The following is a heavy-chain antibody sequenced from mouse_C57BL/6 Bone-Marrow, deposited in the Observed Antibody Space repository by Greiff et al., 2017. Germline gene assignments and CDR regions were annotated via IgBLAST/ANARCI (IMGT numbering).Heavy chain of an antibody. CDR2: IQPNSGST. CDR3: ARGYYGSSFAWFAY. J-gene: IGHJ3*01. V-gene: IGHV1-64*01. D-gene: IGHD1-1*01. Sequence: QVQLQQPGAELVKPGASVKLSCKASGYTFTSYWMHWVKQRPGQGLEWIGMIQPNSGSTNYNEKFKSKATLTVDKSSSTAYMQLSSLTSEDSAVYYCARGYYGSSFAWFAYWGQGTLVTVSA. CDR1: GYTFTSYW.